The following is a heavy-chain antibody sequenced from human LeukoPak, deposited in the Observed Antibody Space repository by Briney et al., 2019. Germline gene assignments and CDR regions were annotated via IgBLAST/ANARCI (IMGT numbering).Heavy chain of an antibody. J-gene: IGHJ3*02. D-gene: IGHD1-26*01. Sequence: PGGSLRLSCAASGFNFNGYWMSWVRQAPGKGPEWVAHVKENGNELYYADSVEGRFTISRDNVKRSLFLQMNNLRVEDTAVYYCARGPGDFDASDIWGQGTMVTVSS. V-gene: IGHV3-7*01. CDR1: GFNFNGYW. CDR2: VKENGNEL. CDR3: ARGPGDFDASDI.